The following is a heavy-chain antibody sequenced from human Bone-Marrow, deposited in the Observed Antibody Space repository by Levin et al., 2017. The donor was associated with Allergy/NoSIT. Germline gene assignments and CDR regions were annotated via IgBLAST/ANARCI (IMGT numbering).Heavy chain of an antibody. CDR1: GFTFSDHT. V-gene: IGHV3-74*01. Sequence: PGGSLRLSCAASGFTFSDHTMHWVRHPPGKGLVWVSRMSRDGSDTRYADAVKGRFTISRDNANNILYLQMNSLTAEDTAVYYCARDTNRLSYWGQGTQGTVSS. J-gene: IGHJ4*02. D-gene: IGHD2/OR15-2a*01. CDR2: MSRDGSDT. CDR3: ARDTNRLSY.